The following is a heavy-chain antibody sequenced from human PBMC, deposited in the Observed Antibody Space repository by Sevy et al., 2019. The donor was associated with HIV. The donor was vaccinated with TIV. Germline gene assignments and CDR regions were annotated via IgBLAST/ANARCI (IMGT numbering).Heavy chain of an antibody. CDR1: GFTFSHHN. D-gene: IGHD7-27*01. J-gene: IGHJ4*02. Sequence: GSLRLSCAASGFTFSHHNMNWVRQAPGKGLEWISYISKSGSTTYFADSVRGRFTISRDNAKSSLFLEMHSLTDEDTAVYYCAREENRELGTIPLDSWGRGIQVTVSS. CDR2: ISKSGSTT. CDR3: AREENRELGTIPLDS. V-gene: IGHV3-48*02.